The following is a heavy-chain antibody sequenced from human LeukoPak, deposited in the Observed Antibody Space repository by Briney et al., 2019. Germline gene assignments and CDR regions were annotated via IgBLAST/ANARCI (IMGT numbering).Heavy chain of an antibody. CDR3: VTGDPIWFDP. CDR2: VTSGGGHI. Sequence: GGSLRLSCAASGFSFSNYAMSWVRQAPGKGLEWVSGVTSGGGHIYYADFVKGRFTISRDDSKNTLFLQMDSLRVEDAAVYYCVTGDPIWFDPWGQGTLVTVSS. J-gene: IGHJ5*02. CDR1: GFSFSNYA. D-gene: IGHD3-10*01. V-gene: IGHV3-23*01.